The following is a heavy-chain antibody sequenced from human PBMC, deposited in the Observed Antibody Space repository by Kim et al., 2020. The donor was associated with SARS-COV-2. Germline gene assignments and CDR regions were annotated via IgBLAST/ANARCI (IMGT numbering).Heavy chain of an antibody. CDR3: ARDMNPTVYDY. J-gene: IGHJ4*02. Sequence: TKKSQKFQGRVTISRDTYANTAYMELRSLTTEDTAFYYCARDMNPTVYDYWGQGTLVTVSS. V-gene: IGHV1-3*01. CDR2: T. D-gene: IGHD4-4*01.